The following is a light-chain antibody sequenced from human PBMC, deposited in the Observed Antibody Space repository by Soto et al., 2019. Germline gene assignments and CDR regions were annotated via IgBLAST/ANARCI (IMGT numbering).Light chain of an antibody. J-gene: IGKJ3*01. CDR3: QQYSSVPV. Sequence: DIQMTQSPTALSASLGDRVTITCRASQGIRNFVAWYQQKQGKAPKLLIYAASTLQSEVPSRFSGSGSGTDFALASNILQPEAVASYSCQQYSSVPVFGPGTKVEIK. CDR2: AAS. V-gene: IGKV1-27*01. CDR1: QGIRNF.